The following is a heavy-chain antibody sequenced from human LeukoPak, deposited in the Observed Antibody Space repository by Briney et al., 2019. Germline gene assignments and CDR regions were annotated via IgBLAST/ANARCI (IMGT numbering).Heavy chain of an antibody. J-gene: IGHJ4*02. V-gene: IGHV4-34*01. Sequence: SETLSLTCAVYGGSFSGYYWSWIRQPPGKGLEWIGEINHSGSTNYNPSLKSRVTISEDTSKNQFSLKLSSVTAADTAVYYCARRYSYGYFDYWGQGTLVTVSS. CDR1: GGSFSGYY. CDR2: INHSGST. D-gene: IGHD5-18*01. CDR3: ARRYSYGYFDY.